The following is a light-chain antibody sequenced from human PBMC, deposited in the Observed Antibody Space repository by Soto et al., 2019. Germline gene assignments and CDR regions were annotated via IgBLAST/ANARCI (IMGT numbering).Light chain of an antibody. CDR2: EIS. J-gene: IGLJ3*02. V-gene: IGLV2-8*01. CDR3: SSYAGSNNWV. Sequence: QSALTQPPSASGSPGQSVTISCTGTSSDVGGYNYVSWYQQHPGKAPKVMMYEISKRPSGVPDRFSGSKSGNTASLTVSGLQAEDEADYYCSSYAGSNNWVFGGGTKLTVL. CDR1: SSDVGGYNY.